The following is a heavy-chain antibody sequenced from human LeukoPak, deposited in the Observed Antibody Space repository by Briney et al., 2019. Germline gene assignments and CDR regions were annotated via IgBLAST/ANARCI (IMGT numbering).Heavy chain of an antibody. D-gene: IGHD4-17*01. CDR3: AKALYGDYLTIDY. V-gene: IGHV3-30*18. CDR1: GFSFSTYG. J-gene: IGHJ4*02. CDR2: ISYDGSNK. Sequence: GGSLRLSCAASGFSFSTYGMHWVRQAPGKGLEWVAVISYDGSNKYYADSVKGRFTISRDNSKNTLYLQMNSLRAEDTAVYYCAKALYGDYLTIDYWGQGTLVTVSS.